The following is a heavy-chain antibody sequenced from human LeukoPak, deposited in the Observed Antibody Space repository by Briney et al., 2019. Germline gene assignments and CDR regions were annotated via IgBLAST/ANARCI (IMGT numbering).Heavy chain of an antibody. CDR1: GGSFSGYY. J-gene: IGHJ4*02. V-gene: IGHV4-34*01. CDR3: ARSLYYYDSSGYYGEDYFDY. D-gene: IGHD3-22*01. CDR2: INHSGST. Sequence: SETLSLTCAVYGGSFSGYYWSWIRQPPGKGLEWIGEINHSGSTNYNPSLKSRVTISVDTSKNQFSLKLSSVTAADTAVYYCARSLYYYDSSGYYGEDYFDYWGQGTLVTVSS.